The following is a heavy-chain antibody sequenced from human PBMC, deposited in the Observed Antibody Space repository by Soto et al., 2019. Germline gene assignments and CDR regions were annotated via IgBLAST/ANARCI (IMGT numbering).Heavy chain of an antibody. J-gene: IGHJ5*02. D-gene: IGHD6-13*01. CDR3: ATKTGSIAAAESFDP. CDR1: GYTLTELS. CDR2: FDPEDGET. V-gene: IGHV1-24*01. Sequence: ASVKVSCKVSGYTLTELSMHWVRQAPGKGLEWMGGFDPEDGETIYAQKFQGRVTMTEDTSTDTAYMELSSLRSEDTAVYYCATKTGSIAAAESFDPWGQGTLVTVSS.